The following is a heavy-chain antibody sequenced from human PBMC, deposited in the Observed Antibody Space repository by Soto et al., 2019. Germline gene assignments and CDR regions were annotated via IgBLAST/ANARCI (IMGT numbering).Heavy chain of an antibody. V-gene: IGHV3-23*01. J-gene: IGHJ6*02. Sequence: PGGSLRLSCAASGFTFSSYAMSWVRQAPGKGLEWVSAISGSGGSTYYADSVKGRFTISRDNSKNTLYLQMNSLRAEDTAVYYCAKDLVRNAPSSGYPYGMDVWGQGTTVTVSS. CDR2: ISGSGGST. D-gene: IGHD3-22*01. CDR3: AKDLVRNAPSSGYPYGMDV. CDR1: GFTFSSYA.